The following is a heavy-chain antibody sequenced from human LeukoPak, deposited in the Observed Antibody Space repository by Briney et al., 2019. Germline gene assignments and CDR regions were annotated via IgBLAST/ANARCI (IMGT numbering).Heavy chain of an antibody. CDR3: ARQYYGSGSPDNWFDP. D-gene: IGHD3-10*01. CDR1: GGSISSSSYY. J-gene: IGHJ5*02. Sequence: SETLSLTCTVSGGSISSSSYYWGWIRQPPGKGLEWIGSIYYSGSTYYNPSLESRVTISVDTSKNQFSLKLSSVTAADTAVYYCARQYYGSGSPDNWFDPWGQGTLVTVSS. CDR2: IYYSGST. V-gene: IGHV4-39*01.